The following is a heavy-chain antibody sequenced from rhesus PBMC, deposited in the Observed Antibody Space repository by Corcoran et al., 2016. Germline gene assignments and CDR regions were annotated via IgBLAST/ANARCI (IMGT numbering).Heavy chain of an antibody. Sequence: QVQLQESGPGVVKPSETLSLTCTVSGGSISDSYRWSWIRQPPGKGLEWIGYIYGSSRRPTYNPTRQRRVTISKDTSKHQFSLKLSSVTAADTAVYYCARLGYSYSYRDAFDFWGQGLRVTVSS. D-gene: IGHD5-12*01. J-gene: IGHJ3*01. CDR1: GGSISDSYR. CDR2: IYGSSRRP. V-gene: IGHV4S10*01. CDR3: ARLGYSYSYRDAFDF.